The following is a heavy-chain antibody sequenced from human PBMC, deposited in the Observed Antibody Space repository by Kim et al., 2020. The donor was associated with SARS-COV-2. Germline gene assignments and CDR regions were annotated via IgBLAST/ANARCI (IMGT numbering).Heavy chain of an antibody. V-gene: IGHV4-34*01. Sequence: SETLSLTCAVYVGSFSGYDWTWIRQSPGKGLVWIGEINHSGATNYNPSLESRVALSVDTSKNQFSLKVKSVTAADTAVYFCARGRAGVVPSPIMGLGPYYDYYALDVWGQGTTVSVSS. CDR3: ARGRAGVVPSPIMGLGPYYDYYALDV. J-gene: IGHJ6*02. D-gene: IGHD3-3*01. CDR1: VGSFSGYD. CDR2: INHSGAT.